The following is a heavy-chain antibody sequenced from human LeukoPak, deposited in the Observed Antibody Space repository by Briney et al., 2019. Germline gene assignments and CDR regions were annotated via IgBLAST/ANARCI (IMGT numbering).Heavy chain of an antibody. CDR2: MNPNSGNT. Sequence: GASVKLSCKASGYTFTSYDINWVRQATGQGLEWMGWMNPNSGNTGYAQKFQGRVTMTRNTSISTAYMELSSLRSEDTAVYYCARGLYDFWSGYYYYYYYYMDVWGKGTTVTVSS. V-gene: IGHV1-8*01. CDR3: ARGLYDFWSGYYYYYYYYMDV. D-gene: IGHD3-3*01. CDR1: GYTFTSYD. J-gene: IGHJ6*03.